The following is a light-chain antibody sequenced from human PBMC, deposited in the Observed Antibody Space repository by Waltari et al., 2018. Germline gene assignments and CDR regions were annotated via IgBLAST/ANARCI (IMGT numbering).Light chain of an antibody. V-gene: IGKV1-33*01. J-gene: IGKJ3*01. CDR2: DAS. Sequence: DIQMTQSPSSLSASVGDRVTITCQASQDISNYLNWYQQNPGKAPKLLIYDASNLETGDPSRFSGSGSGTDVTFTISSLQPEDIATYYCQQYDNLPPFTFGPGTKVDIK. CDR3: QQYDNLPPFT. CDR1: QDISNY.